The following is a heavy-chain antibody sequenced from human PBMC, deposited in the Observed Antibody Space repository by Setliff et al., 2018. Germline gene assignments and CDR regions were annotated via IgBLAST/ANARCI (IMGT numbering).Heavy chain of an antibody. D-gene: IGHD5-12*01. CDR3: ARGGVQRWLQSHYFDY. CDR2: INHSGST. V-gene: IGHV4-34*01. J-gene: IGHJ4*02. Sequence: SETLSLTCAVYGGSFSGYYWSWIRQPPGKGLEWIGEINHSGSTNYNPSLKSRVTMSVDTSKNQFSLKLSSVTAADTAVYYCARGGVQRWLQSHYFDYWGQG. CDR1: GGSFSGYY.